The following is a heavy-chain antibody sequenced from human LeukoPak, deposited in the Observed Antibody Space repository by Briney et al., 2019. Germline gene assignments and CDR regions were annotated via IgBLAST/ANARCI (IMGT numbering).Heavy chain of an antibody. CDR1: GFTFSSYG. CDR2: ISYDGSNK. D-gene: IGHD6-19*01. V-gene: IGHV3-30*18. CDR3: AKANGGRQWPDY. J-gene: IGHJ4*02. Sequence: PGRSLRLSCAASGFTFSSYGMHWVRQAPGKGLEWVAVISYDGSNKYYADSVKGRFTISRDNSKNTLYLQMNSLRAEDTAVHYCAKANGGRQWPDYWGQGTLVTVSS.